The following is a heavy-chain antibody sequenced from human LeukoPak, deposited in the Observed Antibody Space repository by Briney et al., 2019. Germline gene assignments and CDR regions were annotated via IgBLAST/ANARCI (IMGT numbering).Heavy chain of an antibody. CDR3: ARGPGYDDNTGYAFQMDV. CDR1: GGSISSYY. V-gene: IGHV4-59*01. CDR2: IYYSGST. D-gene: IGHD3-22*01. J-gene: IGHJ6*02. Sequence: PSETLSLTCTVSGGSISSYYWSWIRQPPGKGLEWIGYIYYSGSTNYNPSLKSRVTISVDTSKNQFSLKLSSVTDADTAVYYCARGPGYDDNTGYAFQMDVWGQGTTVTVSS.